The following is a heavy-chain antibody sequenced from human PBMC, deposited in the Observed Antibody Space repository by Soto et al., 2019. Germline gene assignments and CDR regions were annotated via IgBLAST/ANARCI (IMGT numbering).Heavy chain of an antibody. J-gene: IGHJ4*02. V-gene: IGHV3-74*01. Sequence: PGGSLRLSCAASGFILSKYWMHWVRQAPGKGLLWVSRINPDGRTTTYADSVKGRFTISRDNARNTLYPQIDSLRVEDTAVYYCARDREYDILTGTDSWGQGTLVTVPS. CDR3: ARDREYDILTGTDS. D-gene: IGHD3-9*01. CDR1: GFILSKYW. CDR2: INPDGRTT.